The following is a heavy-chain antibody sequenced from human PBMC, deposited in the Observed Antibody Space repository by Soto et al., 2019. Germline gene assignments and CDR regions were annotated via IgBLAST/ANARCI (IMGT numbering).Heavy chain of an antibody. V-gene: IGHV4-31*03. J-gene: IGHJ6*03. Sequence: PSETLSLTCTVSGGSISSGGYYWSWIRQHPGKGLEWIGYIYYSGSTYYNPSLKSRVTISVDTSKNQFSLKLSSVTAADTAVYYCARDSGTTVTPSYYYMDVWGKGTTVTVSS. CDR2: IYYSGST. CDR1: GGSISSGGYY. D-gene: IGHD4-4*01. CDR3: ARDSGTTVTPSYYYMDV.